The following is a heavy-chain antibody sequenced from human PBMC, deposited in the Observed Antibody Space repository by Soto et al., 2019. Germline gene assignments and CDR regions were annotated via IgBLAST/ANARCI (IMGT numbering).Heavy chain of an antibody. V-gene: IGHV3-33*01. CDR3: ARDNRDYYYYMDV. CDR2: IWHDGSNK. CDR1: GFTFSSYG. J-gene: IGHJ6*03. Sequence: GGSLRLSCAASGFTFSSYGMHWVRQAPGKGLEWVAVIWHDGSNKYYSDSVKGRFTISRDNPKNTLYLQVNSLRAEDTAVYYCARDNRDYYYYMDVWGTGTTVTVSS.